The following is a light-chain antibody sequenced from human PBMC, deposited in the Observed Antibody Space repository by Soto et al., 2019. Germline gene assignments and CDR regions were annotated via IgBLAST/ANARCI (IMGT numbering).Light chain of an antibody. CDR1: SSDVGGYNY. J-gene: IGLJ1*01. Sequence: QSALTLPASVSGSPGPSRTITCTGTSSDVGGYNYVSWYQQHPGKAPKLMIYEVNYRPSGVSNRFSGSKSGNTASLTISGLQAEDEADYYCSSYTSSSTGVFGTGTKVTVL. CDR2: EVN. CDR3: SSYTSSSTGV. V-gene: IGLV2-14*01.